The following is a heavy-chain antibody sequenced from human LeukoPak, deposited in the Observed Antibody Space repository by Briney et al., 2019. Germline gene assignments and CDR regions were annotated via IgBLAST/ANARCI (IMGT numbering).Heavy chain of an antibody. D-gene: IGHD3-22*01. Sequence: GGSLRLSCTASGVTLSSYAMSWARQAPGKGLEWVSGISSSGSGGNTYYADSVKGRFTISRDSSKNTLYLQMNSLRAEDTAVYYCARAAYDYSGYLTLWGQGTLVTVSS. CDR1: GVTLSSYA. J-gene: IGHJ4*02. V-gene: IGHV3-23*01. CDR3: ARAAYDYSGYLTL. CDR2: ISSSGSGGNT.